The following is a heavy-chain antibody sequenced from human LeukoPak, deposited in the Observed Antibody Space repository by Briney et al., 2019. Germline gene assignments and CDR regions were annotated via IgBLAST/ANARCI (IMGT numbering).Heavy chain of an antibody. D-gene: IGHD5-12*01. J-gene: IGHJ4*02. CDR2: ISGSGGST. Sequence: GGSLRLSCAASGFTSGDYGMGWVRQAPGKGLEWVSAISGSGGSTYYADSVKGRFTISRDNSKNTLYLQMNSLRAEDTAVYYCAKDHLDIVATIPDYWGQGTLVTVSS. V-gene: IGHV3-23*01. CDR3: AKDHLDIVATIPDY. CDR1: GFTSGDYG.